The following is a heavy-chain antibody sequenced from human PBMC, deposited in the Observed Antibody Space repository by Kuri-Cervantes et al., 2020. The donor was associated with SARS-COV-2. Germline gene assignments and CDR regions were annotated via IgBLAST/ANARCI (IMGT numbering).Heavy chain of an antibody. Sequence: GGSLRLSCAASGFTFSDYYMSWIRQAPGKGLEWVSHISSSSSYTNYADSVKGRFTISRDDSKNTLYLQMDSLRDDDTAVYYCARDGDYWGQGTLVTVSS. CDR3: ARDGDY. CDR2: ISSSSSYT. J-gene: IGHJ4*02. V-gene: IGHV3-11*06. CDR1: GFTFSDYY.